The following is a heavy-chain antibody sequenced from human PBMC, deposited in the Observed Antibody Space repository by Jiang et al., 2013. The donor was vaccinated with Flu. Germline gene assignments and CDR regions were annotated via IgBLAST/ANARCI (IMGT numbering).Heavy chain of an antibody. CDR2: IYYSGST. CDR1: GGSISSGDYY. V-gene: IGHV4-30-4*08. D-gene: IGHD3-22*01. J-gene: IGHJ3*02. Sequence: SGSGLVKPSQTLSLTCTVSGGSISSGDYYWSWIRQPPGKGLEWIGYIYYSGSTYYNPSLKSRVTISVDTSKNQFSLKLSSVTAADTAVYYCARTYYYDSSGYYYVRVEADAFDIWGQGTMVTVSS. CDR3: ARTYYYDSSGYYYVRVEADAFDI.